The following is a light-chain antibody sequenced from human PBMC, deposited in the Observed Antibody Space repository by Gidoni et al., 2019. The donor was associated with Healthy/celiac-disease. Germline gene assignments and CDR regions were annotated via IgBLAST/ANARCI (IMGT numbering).Light chain of an antibody. CDR3: QQRSNWPPELT. CDR2: DAA. Sequence: VLPQSPATLSLSPRARATLSCTASQSVSSSLAWYQQKPGQAPRLLIYDAANRATGIPARFRGSGSGTDFTLTISSLEPEDFAFYYCQQRSNWPPELTFGGGTKVEIK. J-gene: IGKJ4*02. CDR1: QSVSSS. V-gene: IGKV3-11*01.